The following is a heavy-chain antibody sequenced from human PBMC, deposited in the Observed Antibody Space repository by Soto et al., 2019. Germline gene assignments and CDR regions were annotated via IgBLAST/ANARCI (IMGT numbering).Heavy chain of an antibody. Sequence: EVQLVESGGGLVQPGRSLTLSCAASGFTFDDYAMHWVRQAPGKGLEWVSGISWNSDTIGYADSVRGRFTISRDNAENSLYLQMNSLGADDTALYYFAKDKGPRNCSTRNCFWVALGMDVWGQGTTVTVSS. J-gene: IGHJ6*02. CDR3: AKDKGPRNCSTRNCFWVALGMDV. V-gene: IGHV3-9*01. CDR1: GFTFDDYA. CDR2: ISWNSDTI. D-gene: IGHD2-2*01.